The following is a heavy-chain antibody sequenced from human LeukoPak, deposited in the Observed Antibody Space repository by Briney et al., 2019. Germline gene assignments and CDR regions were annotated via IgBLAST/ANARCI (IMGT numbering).Heavy chain of an antibody. CDR1: GGSISSGGYY. CDR3: ARNDYGHYGDY. D-gene: IGHD4-17*01. Sequence: PSETLSLTCTVSGGSISSGGYYWSWIRQHPGKGLEWIGYIYYSGSTNYNPSLKSRVTISVDTSKNQFSLKLSSVTAADTAVYYCARNDYGHYGDYWGQGTLVTVSS. V-gene: IGHV4-61*08. J-gene: IGHJ4*02. CDR2: IYYSGST.